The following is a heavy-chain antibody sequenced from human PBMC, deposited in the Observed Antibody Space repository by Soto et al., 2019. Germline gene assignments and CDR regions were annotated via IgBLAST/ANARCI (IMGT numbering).Heavy chain of an antibody. D-gene: IGHD2-21*01. J-gene: IGHJ3*02. CDR3: ARVVLERDSIPTHAFDI. CDR2: INPSGGST. V-gene: IGHV1-46*01. Sequence: ASVKVSCKASGYTFTSYYMHWVRQAPGQGLEWMGIINPSGGSTSYAQKFQGRVTMTRDTSTSTVYMELSSLRSEDTAVYYCARVVLERDSIPTHAFDIWGQGTMVTVSS. CDR1: GYTFTSYY.